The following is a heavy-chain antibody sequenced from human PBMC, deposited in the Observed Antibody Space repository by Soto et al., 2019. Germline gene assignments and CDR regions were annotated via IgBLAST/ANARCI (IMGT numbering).Heavy chain of an antibody. V-gene: IGHV4-59*01. CDR1: GGSISSYY. J-gene: IGHJ4*02. Sequence: SETLSLTCTVSGGSISSYYWSWIRQPPGKGLEWIGYIYYSGSTNYNPSLKSRVTISVDTSKNQFSLKLSSVTAADTAVYYCARERPALGFDYWGQGTLVTVS. CDR3: ARERPALGFDY. CDR2: IYYSGST.